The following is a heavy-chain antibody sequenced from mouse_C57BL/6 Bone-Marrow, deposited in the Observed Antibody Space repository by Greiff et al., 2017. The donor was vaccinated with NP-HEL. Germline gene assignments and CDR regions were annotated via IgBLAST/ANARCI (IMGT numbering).Heavy chain of an antibody. CDR2: ISSGSSTI. CDR3: ARQLNYLDY. V-gene: IGHV5-17*01. J-gene: IGHJ2*01. CDR1: GFTFSDYG. Sequence: EVKLQESGGGLVKPGGSLKLSCAASGFTFSDYGMHWVRQAPEKGLEWVAYISSGSSTIYYEDTVKGRFPISRDNAKHTLFLQMTSLRSEDTAMYYCARQLNYLDYWGQGTTLTVSS.